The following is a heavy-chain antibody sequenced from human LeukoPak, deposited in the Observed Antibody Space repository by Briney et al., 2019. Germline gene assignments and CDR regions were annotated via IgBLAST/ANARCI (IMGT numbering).Heavy chain of an antibody. J-gene: IGHJ5*02. CDR2: IKPNSGGT. CDR1: GYTFTGYY. D-gene: IGHD3-10*01. CDR3: ARDLYGSGHFLPESP. Sequence: ASVKVSCKASGYTFTGYYMHWVRQAPGQGLEWMGWIKPNSGGTNYAQKFQGRVTMTRDTSISTGYMELSRLRSADTAVYYCARDLYGSGHFLPESPWGQGTLVTVSS. V-gene: IGHV1-2*02.